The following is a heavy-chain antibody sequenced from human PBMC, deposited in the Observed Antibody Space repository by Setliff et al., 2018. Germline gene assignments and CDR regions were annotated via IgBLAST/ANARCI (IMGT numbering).Heavy chain of an antibody. J-gene: IGHJ3*02. V-gene: IGHV1-46*03. CDR3: ARDRFYNSWSGTSITAPHDAFDI. D-gene: IGHD3-3*01. CDR2: INPSGGLT. Sequence: ASVKVSCKASGYTLSKYYMHWVRQAPGQGLEWMGIINPSGGLTKYAQKFQGRGTMTSDTSTNTVYLEVSSLRSEDTAVYFCARDRFYNSWSGTSITAPHDAFDIWGQGTMVT. CDR1: GYTLSKYY.